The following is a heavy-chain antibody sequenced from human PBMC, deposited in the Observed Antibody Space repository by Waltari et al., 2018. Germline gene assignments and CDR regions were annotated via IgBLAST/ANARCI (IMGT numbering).Heavy chain of an antibody. D-gene: IGHD4-17*01. CDR3: ASLDRMTTVTLYYMDV. CDR2: ISYDGSNK. CDR1: GFTFSSYA. J-gene: IGHJ6*03. Sequence: QVQLVESGGGVVQPGRSLRLSCAASGFTFSSYAMHWVRQAPGKGLEWVAVISYDGSNKYYADSVKGRFTISRDNSKNTLYLQMNSLRAEDTAVYYCASLDRMTTVTLYYMDVWGKGTTVTVSS. V-gene: IGHV3-30-3*01.